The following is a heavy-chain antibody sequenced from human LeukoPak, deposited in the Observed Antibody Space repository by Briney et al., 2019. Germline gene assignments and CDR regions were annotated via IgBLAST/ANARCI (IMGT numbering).Heavy chain of an antibody. CDR1: GGSFSGYY. V-gene: IGHV4-34*01. CDR3: ARVGTTIYRNGAFDI. Sequence: SETLSLTCAVYGGSFSGYYWSWIRQPPGKGLEWIGEINHSGSTNYNPSLKSRVTMSVDTSKNQFSLKLSSVTAADTAVYYCARVGTTIYRNGAFDIWGQGTMVTVSS. CDR2: INHSGST. J-gene: IGHJ3*02. D-gene: IGHD1-1*01.